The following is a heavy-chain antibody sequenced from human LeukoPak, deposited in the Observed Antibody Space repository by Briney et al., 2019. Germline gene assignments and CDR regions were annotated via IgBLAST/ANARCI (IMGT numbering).Heavy chain of an antibody. CDR1: GYTFTGYY. V-gene: IGHV1-69*13. D-gene: IGHD6-13*01. J-gene: IGHJ4*02. CDR3: ARESAYSSSWRRFDY. Sequence: SVKVSCKASGYTFTGYYMHWVRQAPGQGLEWMGGIIPIFGTANYAQKFQGRVTITADESTSTAYMELSSLRSEDTAVYYCARESAYSSSWRRFDYWGQGTLVTVSS. CDR2: IIPIFGTA.